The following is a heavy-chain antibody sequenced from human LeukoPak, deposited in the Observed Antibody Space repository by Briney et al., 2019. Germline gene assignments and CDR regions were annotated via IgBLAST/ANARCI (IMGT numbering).Heavy chain of an antibody. V-gene: IGHV3-48*03. Sequence: GGSQSLSCAASGVSFKSFEMNWLRQAPGKGLEWLSYISSSGSTIYYADSVKGRFTISRDNAKNSLYLQMNSLRAEDTAVYYCARALDWGQGTLVTVSS. J-gene: IGHJ4*02. CDR1: GVSFKSFE. CDR3: ARALD. CDR2: ISSSGSTI.